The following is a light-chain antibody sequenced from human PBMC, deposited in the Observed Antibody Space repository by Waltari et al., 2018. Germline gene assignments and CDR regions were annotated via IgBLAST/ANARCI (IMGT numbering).Light chain of an antibody. J-gene: IGKJ5*01. V-gene: IGKV4-1*01. CDR1: QSVLYSSNNKNY. Sequence: DIVMTQSPDSLAVSLGERATINCKSSQSVLYSSNNKNYVAWYQQKPGQPPKLLVDWASTRESGVPDLFSAGGSGTDFTLTISSLQAEDVAVYYCQQFYTTPMTFGQGTRLEIK. CDR3: QQFYTTPMT. CDR2: WAS.